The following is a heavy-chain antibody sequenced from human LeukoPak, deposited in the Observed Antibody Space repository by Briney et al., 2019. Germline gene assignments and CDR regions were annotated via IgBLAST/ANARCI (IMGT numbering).Heavy chain of an antibody. CDR2: IIPIFGTA. D-gene: IGHD3-10*01. J-gene: IGHJ5*02. CDR3: ARGGDSSGSYSLNWFDP. CDR1: GGTFSSYA. Sequence: SVKVSCKASGGTFSSYAISWVRQAPGQGLEWMGGIIPIFGTANYAQKFQGRVTITADESTSTAYMELSSLRSEDTAVYYCARGGDSSGSYSLNWFDPWGQGTLATVSS. V-gene: IGHV1-69*13.